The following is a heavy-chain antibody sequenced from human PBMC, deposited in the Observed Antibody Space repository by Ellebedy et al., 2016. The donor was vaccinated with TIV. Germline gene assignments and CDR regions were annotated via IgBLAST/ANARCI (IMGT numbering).Heavy chain of an antibody. D-gene: IGHD6-19*01. CDR1: GGSFSGYY. Sequence: SETLSLTXAVYGGSFSGYYWTWIRQPPGKGLEWIGEINHSGSTNHNPSLKSRVTISVDRLKNQFSLKVTSVTAADTAVYFCARGTVALQPLKHFDSWGQGTLVTVSS. CDR3: ARGTVALQPLKHFDS. J-gene: IGHJ4*02. V-gene: IGHV4-34*01. CDR2: INHSGST.